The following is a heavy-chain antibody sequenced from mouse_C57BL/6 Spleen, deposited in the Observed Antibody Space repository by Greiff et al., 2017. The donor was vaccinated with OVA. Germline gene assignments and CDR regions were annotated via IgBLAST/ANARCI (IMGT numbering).Heavy chain of an antibody. J-gene: IGHJ2*01. CDR1: GYTFTSYW. CDR2: IYPSDSET. D-gene: IGHD3-2*02. Sequence: QVQLKQPGAELVRPGSSVKLSCKASGYTFTSYWMDWVKQRPGQGLEWIGNIYPSDSETHYNQKFKDKATLTVDKSSSTAYMQLSSLTSEDSAVYYCARETAQAEFDYWGQGTTLTVSS. CDR3: ARETAQAEFDY. V-gene: IGHV1-61*01.